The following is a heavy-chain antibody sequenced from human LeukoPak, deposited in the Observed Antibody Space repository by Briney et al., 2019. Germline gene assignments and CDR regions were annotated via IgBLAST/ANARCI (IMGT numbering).Heavy chain of an antibody. Sequence: GGSLRLSCAASGFTFSSYSMNWVRQAPGNGLDWVSSISSSISYIYYADSVKGRFTISRDNAKNSLYLQMNSLRAEDTAVYYCARALPCPYYDSSGYCDDAFDIWGQGTMVTVSS. CDR2: ISSSISYI. CDR3: ARALPCPYYDSSGYCDDAFDI. J-gene: IGHJ3*02. D-gene: IGHD3-22*01. V-gene: IGHV3-21*01. CDR1: GFTFSSYS.